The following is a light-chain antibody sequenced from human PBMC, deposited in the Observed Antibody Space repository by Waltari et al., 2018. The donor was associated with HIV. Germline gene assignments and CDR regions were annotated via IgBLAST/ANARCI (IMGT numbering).Light chain of an antibody. CDR2: QDS. CDR1: TLGDKY. V-gene: IGLV3-1*01. J-gene: IGLJ2*01. CDR3: QAWDSSTVV. Sequence: SYELTQPPSVSVSPGQTASITCSGDTLGDKYACWYQQKPGQSPVVVIYQDSKRPSGIPERFSGSNSGNTATLTISGTQAMDEADYYCQAWDSSTVVFGGGTKLTVL.